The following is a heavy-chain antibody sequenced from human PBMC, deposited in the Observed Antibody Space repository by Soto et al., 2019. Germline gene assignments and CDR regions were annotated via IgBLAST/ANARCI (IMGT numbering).Heavy chain of an antibody. J-gene: IGHJ3*02. D-gene: IGHD2-15*01. Sequence: DSLKISCKGSGYSFTSYWIGWVRQMPGKGLEWMGIIYPGDSDARYRPSFQGQVTISVDKSISTAYLQWSSLKASDTAMYYCSRRGYCSGGSCFSAAFDIWGQGTMVTVSS. CDR1: GYSFTSYW. CDR2: IYPGDSDA. V-gene: IGHV5-51*01. CDR3: SRRGYCSGGSCFSAAFDI.